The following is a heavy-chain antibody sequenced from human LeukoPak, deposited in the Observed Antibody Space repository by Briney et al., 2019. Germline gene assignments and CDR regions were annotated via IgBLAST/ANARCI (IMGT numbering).Heavy chain of an antibody. CDR1: GFTFTTYS. D-gene: IGHD2-2*01. CDR3: AGPMGPAAIFGFDY. J-gene: IGHJ4*02. CDR2: ISSGSSAI. Sequence: GGSLRLSCEASGFTFTTYSMTWVRQAPGKGLEWVSIISSGSSAIFSADALKGRFTISRDNAKNSLYLQMNSLRAEDTAVYYCAGPMGPAAIFGFDYWGQGTLVTVSS. V-gene: IGHV3-21*01.